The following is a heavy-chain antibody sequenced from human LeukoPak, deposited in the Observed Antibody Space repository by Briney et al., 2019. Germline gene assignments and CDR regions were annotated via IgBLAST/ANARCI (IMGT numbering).Heavy chain of an antibody. CDR1: GGSISSFY. Sequence: SETLSLTCTVSGGSISSFYWTWIRQTAGKGLKWIGRIYASGNTDYNPSLKSRVTMPVDTSKNQFSLKLSSVTAADTAVYYCAREPTLWGLGTLVTVSS. V-gene: IGHV4-4*07. CDR3: AREPTL. J-gene: IGHJ4*02. CDR2: IYASGNT.